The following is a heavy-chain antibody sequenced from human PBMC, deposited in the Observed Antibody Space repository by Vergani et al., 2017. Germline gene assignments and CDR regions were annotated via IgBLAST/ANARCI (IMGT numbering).Heavy chain of an antibody. CDR3: ARVGFSDSSGPDDAFDI. CDR1: GGTFSSYA. D-gene: IGHD3-22*01. V-gene: IGHV1-69*17. Sequence: QVQLVQSGAEVKKPGSSVKVSCKASGGTFSSYAISWVRQAPGQGLEWMGGIIPIFGIANYAQKFQGRVTITADKSTSTAYMELSSLRSEDTAVYYCARVGFSDSSGPDDAFDIWGQGTMVTVSS. J-gene: IGHJ3*02. CDR2: IIPIFGIA.